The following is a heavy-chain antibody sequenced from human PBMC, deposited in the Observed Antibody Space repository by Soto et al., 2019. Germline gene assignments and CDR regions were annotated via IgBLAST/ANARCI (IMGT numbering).Heavy chain of an antibody. CDR2: VTADGGT. D-gene: IGHD2-15*01. J-gene: IGHJ3*02. V-gene: IGHV3-23*01. Sequence: PVGPLRHSCAASEVTGSSHAMTWIRQAPGKGPEWVSTVTADGGTYYADSVKGRFAMSRDTSENTLYLQMNSLGAEDTAAYYCAPHVSCSGGSCQYDAFAIRGQGTMVTVSS. CDR1: EVTGSSHA. CDR3: APHVSCSGGSCQYDAFAI.